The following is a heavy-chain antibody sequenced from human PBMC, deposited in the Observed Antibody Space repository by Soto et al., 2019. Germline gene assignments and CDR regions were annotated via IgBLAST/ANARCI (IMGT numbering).Heavy chain of an antibody. CDR1: GFTVSSNY. D-gene: IGHD6-19*01. J-gene: IGHJ6*02. V-gene: IGHV3-53*01. Sequence: GGSLRLSCAASGFTVSSNYMSWVRQAPGKGLEWVSVIYSGGSTYYADSVKSRFTISRDNSKNTLYLQMNSLRAEDTAVYYCARHGSGGYGMDVWGQGTTVTVSS. CDR3: ARHGSGGYGMDV. CDR2: IYSGGST.